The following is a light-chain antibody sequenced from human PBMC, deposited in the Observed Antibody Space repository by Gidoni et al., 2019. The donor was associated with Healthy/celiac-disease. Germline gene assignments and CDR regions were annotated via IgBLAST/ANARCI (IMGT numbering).Light chain of an antibody. CDR3: QQSYSTPPMYT. Sequence: DIQMTQSPSSLSASVGDRVTITCRASKSISSYLNWYQQKPGKAPKLLIYAASSLQSGVPSRFSGSGSGTDFTLTIRSLQPEDFATYYCQQSYSTPPMYTFGQGTKLEIK. V-gene: IGKV1-39*01. CDR1: KSISSY. J-gene: IGKJ2*01. CDR2: AAS.